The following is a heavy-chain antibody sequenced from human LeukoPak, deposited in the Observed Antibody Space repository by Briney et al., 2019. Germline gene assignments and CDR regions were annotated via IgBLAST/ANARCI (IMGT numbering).Heavy chain of an antibody. D-gene: IGHD3/OR15-3a*01. Sequence: GGSLRLSCAASGFIFTNYFMSWVHQAPGKGLEWVASIKHDGSEKYYVDSVRGRFTISRDNTMNSLYLQMSSLRAEDTAVFYCARDQYDTWSRRGNFDSWGQGTLVIVSS. CDR3: ARDQYDTWSRRGNFDS. CDR1: GFIFTNYF. V-gene: IGHV3-7*03. J-gene: IGHJ4*02. CDR2: IKHDGSEK.